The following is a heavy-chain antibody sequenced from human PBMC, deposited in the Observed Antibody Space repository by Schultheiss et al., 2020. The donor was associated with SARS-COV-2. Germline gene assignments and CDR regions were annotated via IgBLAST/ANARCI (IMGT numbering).Heavy chain of an antibody. CDR3: TRDYYDSSGFDAFDI. D-gene: IGHD3-22*01. Sequence: GESLKISCTASGFTFGDYAMSWFRQAPGKGLEWVGFIRSKAYGGTTEYAASVKGRFTISRDDSKSIAYLQMNSLKTEDTAVYYCTRDYYDSSGFDAFDIWGQGTMVTVSS. CDR2: IRSKAYGGTT. V-gene: IGHV3-49*03. J-gene: IGHJ3*02. CDR1: GFTFGDYA.